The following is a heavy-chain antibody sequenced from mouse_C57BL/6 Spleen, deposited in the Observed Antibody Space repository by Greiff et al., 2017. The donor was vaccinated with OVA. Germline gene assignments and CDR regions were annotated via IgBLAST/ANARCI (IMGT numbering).Heavy chain of an antibody. CDR1: GYTFTSYW. J-gene: IGHJ2*01. CDR3: ARSAGNFDY. D-gene: IGHD4-1*01. V-gene: IGHV1-61*01. Sequence: QVQLQQPGAELVRPGSSVKLSCKASGYTFTSYWMDWVKQRPGQGLEWIGNIYPSDSETHYNQKFKDKATLTVDKSSSTAYMQLSSLTSEDSAVYYCARSAGNFDYWGQGTTLTVSS. CDR2: IYPSDSET.